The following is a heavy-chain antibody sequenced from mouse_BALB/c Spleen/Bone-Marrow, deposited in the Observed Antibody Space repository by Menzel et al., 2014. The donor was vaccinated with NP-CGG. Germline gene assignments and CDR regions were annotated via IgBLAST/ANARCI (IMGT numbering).Heavy chain of an antibody. J-gene: IGHJ2*01. V-gene: IGHV5-6-4*01. CDR3: TRRGDYDGYFDY. D-gene: IGHD2-3*01. Sequence: EVQLQQSGGGLVKPGGSLKLSCAASGFTFSSHTMSWVRQTPEKRLEWVATISSGGSYTYYPDSVKGRFTISRDNAKNTLYLQMSSLKSEDTAMYYCTRRGDYDGYFDYWGQGTTLTVSS. CDR2: ISSGGSYT. CDR1: GFTFSSHT.